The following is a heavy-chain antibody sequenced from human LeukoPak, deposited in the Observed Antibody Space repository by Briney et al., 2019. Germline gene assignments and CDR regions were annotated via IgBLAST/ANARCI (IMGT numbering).Heavy chain of an antibody. V-gene: IGHV1-2*02. CDR1: GYSFTSYW. D-gene: IGHD5-24*01. Sequence: GESLKISCKGSGYSFTSYWIGWVRQAPGQGLEWMGWINPNSGGTNYAQKFQGRVTMTRDTSISTAYMELSRLRSDDTAVYYCARRGDGYNLDYWGQGTLVTVSS. CDR3: ARRGDGYNLDY. J-gene: IGHJ4*02. CDR2: INPNSGGT.